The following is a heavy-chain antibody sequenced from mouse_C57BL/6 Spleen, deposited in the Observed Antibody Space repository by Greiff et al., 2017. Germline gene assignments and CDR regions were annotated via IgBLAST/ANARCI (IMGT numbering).Heavy chain of an antibody. CDR3: ASGGNYVYFYYAMDY. CDR1: GYTFTSYW. Sequence: VQLQQPGAELVKPGASVKMSCKASGYTFTSYWITWVKQRPGQGLEWIGDIYPGSGSTNYNEKFKSKATMTVDTSSSTAYMQLSSLTSADSAVYYCASGGNYVYFYYAMDYWGQGTSVTVSS. V-gene: IGHV1-55*01. D-gene: IGHD2-1*01. J-gene: IGHJ4*01. CDR2: IYPGSGST.